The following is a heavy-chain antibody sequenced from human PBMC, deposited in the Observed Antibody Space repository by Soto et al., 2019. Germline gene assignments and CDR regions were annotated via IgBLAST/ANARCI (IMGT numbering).Heavy chain of an antibody. CDR1: GGSVSSGSYY. CDR3: ARGRIQLWLTHFDY. CDR2: IYYSGST. Sequence: PSETLSLTCTVSGGSVSSGSYYWSWIRQPPGKGLEWIGYIYYSGSTNYNPSLKSRVTISVDTSKNQFSLKLSSVTAADTAVYYCARGRIQLWLTHFDYWGQGTLVTVSS. D-gene: IGHD5-18*01. J-gene: IGHJ4*02. V-gene: IGHV4-61*01.